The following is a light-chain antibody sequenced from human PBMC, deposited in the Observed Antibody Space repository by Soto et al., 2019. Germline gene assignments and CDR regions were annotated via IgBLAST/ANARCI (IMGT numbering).Light chain of an antibody. CDR2: AAS. CDR3: QQCYSSPRT. CDR1: QRISTY. Sequence: DIQMTQSPSTLSAGVGDRVTITCRASQRISTYLNWYQQKPGKAPTLLIYAASSLQSGVPSRFSGGGSGTDFTLTINTLQPEDFATYFCQQCYSSPRTFGQGTKEEIK. V-gene: IGKV1-39*01. J-gene: IGKJ1*01.